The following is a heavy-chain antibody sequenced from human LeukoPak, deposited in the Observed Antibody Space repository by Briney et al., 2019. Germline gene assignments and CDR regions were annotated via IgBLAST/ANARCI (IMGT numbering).Heavy chain of an antibody. CDR2: VSSSGSHI. CDR1: GFTFSSYT. V-gene: IGHV3-21*01. D-gene: IGHD6-13*01. J-gene: IGHJ4*02. Sequence: GGSLRLSCAASGFTFSSYTMNWVRQAPGKGLEWVSSVSSSGSHIYYADSVKGRFTIFRDNAKNSLYLQMNSLRAEDTAVYYCARDTGSGSWFQFDYWGQGTLVTVSS. CDR3: ARDTGSGSWFQFDY.